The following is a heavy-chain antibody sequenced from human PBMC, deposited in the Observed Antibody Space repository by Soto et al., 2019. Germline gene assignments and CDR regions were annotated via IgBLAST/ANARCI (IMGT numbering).Heavy chain of an antibody. CDR2: ISGSGGST. V-gene: IGHV3-23*01. CDR1: GFTFSSYA. CDR3: SKCRTTVTSPLGY. D-gene: IGHD4-17*01. J-gene: IGHJ4*02. Sequence: PRLTCAASGFTFSSYAMSWVRQAPGKGLEWVSSISGSGGSTYYADSVKGRFTISRDNSKNTLYLQMNSLRAEDTAVYYCSKCRTTVTSPLGYWGQGTLVTASS.